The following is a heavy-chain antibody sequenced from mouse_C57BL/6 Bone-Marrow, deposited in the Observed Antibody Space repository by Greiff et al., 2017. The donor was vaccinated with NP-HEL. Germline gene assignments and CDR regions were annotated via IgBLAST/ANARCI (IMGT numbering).Heavy chain of an antibody. Sequence: EVQLQQSGPELVKPGASVNMSCKASGYTFTDYNMHWVKQSHGKSLEWIGYINPNNGGTSYNQKFKGKATLTVNKSSSTAYMALRSLTSAASAVYYFARSGAQATTWFAYWGQGTLVTVSA. CDR2: INPNNGGT. D-gene: IGHD3-2*02. CDR3: ARSGAQATTWFAY. J-gene: IGHJ3*01. CDR1: GYTFTDYN. V-gene: IGHV1-22*01.